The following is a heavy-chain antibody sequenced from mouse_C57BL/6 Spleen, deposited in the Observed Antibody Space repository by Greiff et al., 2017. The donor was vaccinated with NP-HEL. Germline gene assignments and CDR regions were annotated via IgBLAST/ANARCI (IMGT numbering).Heavy chain of an antibody. Sequence: VQLQQSGAELVRPGASVTLSCKASGYTFTDYDMHWVKQTPVHGLEWIGAIDPETGGTAYNQKFKGKAILTADKSSSTAYMELRSLTSEDSAVYYCTRRGVYFDYWGQGTTLTVSS. J-gene: IGHJ2*01. CDR1: GYTFTDYD. CDR2: IDPETGGT. V-gene: IGHV1-15*01. CDR3: TRRGVYFDY.